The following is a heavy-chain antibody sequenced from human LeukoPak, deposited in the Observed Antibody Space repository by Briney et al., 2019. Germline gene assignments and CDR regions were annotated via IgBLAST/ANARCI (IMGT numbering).Heavy chain of an antibody. CDR1: GFTFSSYA. CDR2: ISTSGDTT. D-gene: IGHD3-22*01. Sequence: GGSLRLSCAASGFTFSSYAMSWVRRAPGKGLEWVSGISTSGDTTSYADSVRGRFTISRDNPRNMLYMQMSSLTDEGTAVYYCAIMHRYYDGSGYWVHWGQGALVTVSS. CDR3: AIMHRYYDGSGYWVH. J-gene: IGHJ4*02. V-gene: IGHV3-23*01.